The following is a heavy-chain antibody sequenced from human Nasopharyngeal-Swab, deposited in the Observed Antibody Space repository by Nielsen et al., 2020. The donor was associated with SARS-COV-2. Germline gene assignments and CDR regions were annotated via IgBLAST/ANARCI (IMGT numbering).Heavy chain of an antibody. Sequence: GGSLRLSCAASGFTFSSYAMSWVRKAPGKGLEWVSAISGSGGSTYYADSVKGRFTISRDNSKNTLYLQMNSLRAEDTAVYYCAKPPGLEWFLFDYWGQGTLVTVSS. CDR2: ISGSGGST. D-gene: IGHD3-3*01. J-gene: IGHJ4*02. CDR3: AKPPGLEWFLFDY. CDR1: GFTFSSYA. V-gene: IGHV3-23*01.